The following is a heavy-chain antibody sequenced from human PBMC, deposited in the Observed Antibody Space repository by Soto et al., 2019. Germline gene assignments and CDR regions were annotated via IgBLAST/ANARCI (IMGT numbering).Heavy chain of an antibody. V-gene: IGHV3-53*01. CDR2: IYSGGST. CDR3: ARATTDYGDVDAFDI. Sequence: PGGSLRLSCAASGFTVSSNYMSWVRQAPGKGLEWVSVIYSGGSTYYADSVKGRFTISRDNSKNTLYLQMNSLRAEDTAVYYCARATTDYGDVDAFDIWGQGTMVTVSS. J-gene: IGHJ3*02. D-gene: IGHD4-17*01. CDR1: GFTVSSNY.